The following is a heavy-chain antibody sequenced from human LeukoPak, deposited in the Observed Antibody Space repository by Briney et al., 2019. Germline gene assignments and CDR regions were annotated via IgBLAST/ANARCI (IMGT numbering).Heavy chain of an antibody. J-gene: IGHJ3*02. D-gene: IGHD3-22*01. V-gene: IGHV4-38-2*02. CDR2: FYHSGTT. CDR1: GYSISSGYY. Sequence: PSETLSLTCTVSGYSISSGYYWAWIRQSPGKGLGWIGTFYHSGTTYYNPSLRGRVTISVDTSKNQFSLKLTSVTAADTSVYYCARVTYYYDSSGYSYLQSGAFDIWGQGTMVTVSS. CDR3: ARVTYYYDSSGYSYLQSGAFDI.